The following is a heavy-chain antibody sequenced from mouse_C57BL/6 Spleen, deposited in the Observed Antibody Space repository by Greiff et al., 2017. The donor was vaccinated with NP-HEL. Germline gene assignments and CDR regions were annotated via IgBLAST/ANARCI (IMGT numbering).Heavy chain of an antibody. Sequence: VKLQESGPGLVAPSQSLSITCTVSGFSLTSYGVDWVRQSPGKGLEWLGVIWGVGSTNYNSALKSRLSISKDNSKSQVFLKMNSLQTDDTAMYYCASRDSSGSWFAYWGQGTLVTVSA. D-gene: IGHD3-2*02. CDR3: ASRDSSGSWFAY. CDR2: IWGVGST. J-gene: IGHJ3*01. V-gene: IGHV2-6*01. CDR1: GFSLTSYG.